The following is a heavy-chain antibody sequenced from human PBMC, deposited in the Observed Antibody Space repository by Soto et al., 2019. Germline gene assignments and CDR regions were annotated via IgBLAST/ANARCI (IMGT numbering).Heavy chain of an antibody. CDR2: ISGSGGST. D-gene: IGHD3-10*01. V-gene: IGHV3-23*01. Sequence: QPGGSLRLSCAASGFTFSSYAMSWVRQAPGKGQEKVTAISGSGGSTYYADSVKGRFTISRDNSKNTLYLQMNSLRAEDTAVYYCAKSREVTMVRGVIIRGRDAFDIWGQGTMGTVSS. J-gene: IGHJ3*02. CDR1: GFTFSSYA. CDR3: AKSREVTMVRGVIIRGRDAFDI.